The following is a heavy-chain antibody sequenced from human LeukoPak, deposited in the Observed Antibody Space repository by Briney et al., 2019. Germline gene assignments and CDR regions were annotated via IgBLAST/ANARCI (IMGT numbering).Heavy chain of an antibody. D-gene: IGHD3-10*01. CDR2: ISGSGGST. J-gene: IGHJ6*02. CDR1: GFTFSSYA. CDR3: AKDLESGSGYYGSGSSGYYYYYYGMDV. V-gene: IGHV3-23*01. Sequence: GGSLRLSCAASGFTFSSYAMSWVRQAPGKGLEWDSAISGSGGSTYYADSVKGRFTISRDNSKNTLYLQMNSLRAEDTAVYYCAKDLESGSGYYGSGSSGYYYYYYGMDVWGQGTTVTVSS.